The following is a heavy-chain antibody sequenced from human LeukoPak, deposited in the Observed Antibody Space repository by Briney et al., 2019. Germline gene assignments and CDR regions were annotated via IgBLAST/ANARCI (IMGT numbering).Heavy chain of an antibody. Sequence: SETLSLTCTVSGGSISSSSYYWGWIRQPPGKGLEWIGSIYYSGSTYYNPSLKSRVTISVDTSKNQFSLKLSSVTAADTAVYYCARQPYSSGWYNAFDIWGQGTMVTVSS. CDR3: ARQPYSSGWYNAFDI. CDR2: IYYSGST. D-gene: IGHD6-19*01. CDR1: GGSISSSSYY. J-gene: IGHJ3*02. V-gene: IGHV4-39*07.